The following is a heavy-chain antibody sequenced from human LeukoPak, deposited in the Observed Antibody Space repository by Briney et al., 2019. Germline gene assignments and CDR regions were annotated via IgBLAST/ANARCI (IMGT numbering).Heavy chain of an antibody. CDR2: ISYDGTTK. D-gene: IGHD2-8*01. Sequence: GGSLRLSCEASGFTFRNYPVHWVRQAPGKGLEWVTVISYDGTTKYYADSVKGRFTISRDNSRNTLYLQMNSLRAEDTAVYYCANVAQTMDWGQGTLVTVSS. V-gene: IGHV3-30*04. J-gene: IGHJ4*02. CDR3: ANVAQTMD. CDR1: GFTFRNYP.